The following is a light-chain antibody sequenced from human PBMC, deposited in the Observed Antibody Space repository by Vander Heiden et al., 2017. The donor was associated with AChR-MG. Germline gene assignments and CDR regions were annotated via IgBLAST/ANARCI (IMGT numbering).Light chain of an antibody. CDR2: DTS. V-gene: IGLV7-46*01. J-gene: IGLJ2*01. CDR3: LLSYRGAFVV. CDR1: TGAVTSGHY. Sequence: QTEATLAPSPTVSPGPTVSLTSSCSTGAVTSGHYPSWFQQKPGQAPRTLIYDTSNKHSWTPARFSGSLLGGKAALTLSGAQPEDEAEYYCLLSYRGAFVVFGGGTKLTVL.